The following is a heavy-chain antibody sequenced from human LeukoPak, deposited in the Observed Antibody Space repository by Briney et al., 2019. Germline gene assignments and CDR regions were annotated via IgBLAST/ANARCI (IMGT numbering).Heavy chain of an antibody. CDR3: ATETGDSPDY. V-gene: IGHV3-23*01. Sequence: PGGSLRLSCAASGFSFSIYAMSWVRQAPGKGLEWVSGISGSGTNTYYADSVKGRFTISRDNSKNTLFLQMNSLRGEDTAVYYCATETGDSPDYWGQGTLVTVSS. D-gene: IGHD2-21*01. J-gene: IGHJ4*02. CDR2: ISGSGTNT. CDR1: GFSFSIYA.